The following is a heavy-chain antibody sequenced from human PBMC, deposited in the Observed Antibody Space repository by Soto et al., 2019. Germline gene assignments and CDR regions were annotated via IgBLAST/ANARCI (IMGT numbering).Heavy chain of an antibody. CDR3: AKDSPSYTASPFYFDS. CDR2: ITSNGDST. J-gene: IGHJ4*02. D-gene: IGHD2-2*02. V-gene: IGHV3-23*01. Sequence: GGSLRLSCAAFGFDFNKYAMTWVRQAPGKGLQWVSSITSNGDSTYYADSVKGRFTTSRDNSKNTLYLQMNSLRADDTAVFYCAKDSPSYTASPFYFDSWGQGTLVTVSS. CDR1: GFDFNKYA.